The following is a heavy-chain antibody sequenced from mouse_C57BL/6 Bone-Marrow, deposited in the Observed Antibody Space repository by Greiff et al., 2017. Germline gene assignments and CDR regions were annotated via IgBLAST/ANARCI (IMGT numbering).Heavy chain of an antibody. Sequence: EVQLQESGEGLVKPGGSLKLSCAASGFTFSSYAMSWVRQTPEKRLEWVAYISSGGDYIYYADTVKGRFTISRDNARNTLYLQMSSLKSEDTAMYYCTRESPLYYGSSYWYFDVWGTGTTVTVSS. V-gene: IGHV5-9-1*02. CDR2: ISSGGDYI. D-gene: IGHD1-1*01. CDR3: TRESPLYYGSSYWYFDV. CDR1: GFTFSSYA. J-gene: IGHJ1*03.